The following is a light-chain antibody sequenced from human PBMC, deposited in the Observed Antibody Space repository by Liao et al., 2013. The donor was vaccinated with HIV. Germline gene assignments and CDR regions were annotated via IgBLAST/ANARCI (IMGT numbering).Light chain of an antibody. CDR1: NIGSKS. CDR2: QDT. CDR3: QAWDSRTLVV. Sequence: SYVLTQPPSVSVAPGKTARITCGGNNIGSKSVHWYQQKPGQAPVLVIYQDTKRPSGIPERFSGSNSGNTATLTISGTQAMDEADYYCQAWDSRTLVVFGGGTKLTVL. J-gene: IGLJ2*01. V-gene: IGLV3-21*01.